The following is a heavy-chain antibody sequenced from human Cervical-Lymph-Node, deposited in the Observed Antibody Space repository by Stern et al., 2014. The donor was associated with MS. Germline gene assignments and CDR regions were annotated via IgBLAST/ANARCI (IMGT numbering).Heavy chain of an antibody. J-gene: IGHJ6*02. D-gene: IGHD2-8*02. CDR1: GFTFEDYG. CDR2: IHWNGGGT. CDR3: ARAFCTGGVCYSFPFYGMDV. V-gene: IGHV3-20*01. Sequence: EVQLVESGGGVVRPGRSLRLSCAASGFTFEDYGMSWVRQAPGKGLEGVAAIHWNGGGTVYAGSVQGRFTISRDNAKNSLYLQMNSLRAEDTALYHCARAFCTGGVCYSFPFYGMDVWGQGTTVTVSS.